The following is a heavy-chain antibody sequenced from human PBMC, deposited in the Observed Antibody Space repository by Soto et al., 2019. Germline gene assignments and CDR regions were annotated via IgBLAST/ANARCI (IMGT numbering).Heavy chain of an antibody. CDR1: GGSISSSNL. D-gene: IGHD6-13*01. J-gene: IGHJ4*02. V-gene: IGHV4-4*02. CDR3: ARSPRSIAAGGIDY. Sequence: QVQLQESGPGLVKPSGTLSLTCAVSGGSISSSNLWTWVRQPPGKGLGWIGEIYHGGSTNYTPSLRSRVTIAVDKSKNLSPLRLSSVTAADTAVYYCARSPRSIAAGGIDYWGQGILVTVSS. CDR2: IYHGGST.